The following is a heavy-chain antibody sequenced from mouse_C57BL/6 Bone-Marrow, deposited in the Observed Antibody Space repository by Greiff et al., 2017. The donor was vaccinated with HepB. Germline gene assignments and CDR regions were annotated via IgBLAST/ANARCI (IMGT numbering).Heavy chain of an antibody. D-gene: IGHD3-2*01. CDR2: IRNKANGYTT. CDR3: ARYDSNYFGY. Sequence: DVQLVESGGGLVQPGGSLSLSCAASGFTFTDYYMSWVRQPPGEALEWLGFIRNKANGYTTEYSASVKGRCTISRDNSQSILYLQMNALRAEDSATYYCARYDSNYFGYWGQGTTLTVSS. J-gene: IGHJ2*01. CDR1: GFTFTDYY. V-gene: IGHV7-3*01.